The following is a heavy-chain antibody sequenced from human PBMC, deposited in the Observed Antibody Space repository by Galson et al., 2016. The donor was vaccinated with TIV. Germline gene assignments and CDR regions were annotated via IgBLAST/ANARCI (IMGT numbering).Heavy chain of an antibody. V-gene: IGHV4-39*07. CDR2: IYYSAST. D-gene: IGHD3-16*01. Sequence: ETLSLTCTVSYGSISSTTSYWAWIRQPPGKGLEWIGSIYYSASTSYNPSLKSRFTMSVDTSKNQFSLKLSSVNVADTAVYYCAREGGYNYGYYFDYWGQGILVTVSS. CDR1: YGSISSTTSY. CDR3: AREGGYNYGYYFDY. J-gene: IGHJ4*02.